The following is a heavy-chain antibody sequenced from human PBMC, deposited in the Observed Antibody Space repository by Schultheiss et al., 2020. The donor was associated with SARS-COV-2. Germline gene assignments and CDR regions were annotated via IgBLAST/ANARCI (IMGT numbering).Heavy chain of an antibody. CDR2: ISGFNANT. CDR3: ARAGYADGRYYFDY. CDR1: GYTFTSYG. Sequence: ASVKVSCKASGYTFTSYGISWVRQAPGQGLEWMGWISGFNANTNRAQKFQGRVTMTTDTSTSTAYMEVRSLRSDDTAVYYCARAGYADGRYYFDYWGQGTLVTVSS. V-gene: IGHV1-18*04. D-gene: IGHD2-2*01. J-gene: IGHJ4*02.